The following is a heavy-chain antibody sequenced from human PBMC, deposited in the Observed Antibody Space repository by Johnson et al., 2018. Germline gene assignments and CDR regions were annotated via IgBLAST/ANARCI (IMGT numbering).Heavy chain of an antibody. J-gene: IGHJ6*03. Sequence: VQLVESGGGWVQPGGSLRLSCAASGFTFSNYAMQWARQAPGKGLEYVSVISSNGGSTYYATSVKGRFTISRDNSKNTLYPQMGSLRAGDMAVYYCARDHYYDSSGFYYYYMDVWGKGTTVTVSS. CDR3: ARDHYYDSSGFYYYYMDV. V-gene: IGHV3-64*01. D-gene: IGHD3-22*01. CDR1: GFTFSNYA. CDR2: ISSNGGST.